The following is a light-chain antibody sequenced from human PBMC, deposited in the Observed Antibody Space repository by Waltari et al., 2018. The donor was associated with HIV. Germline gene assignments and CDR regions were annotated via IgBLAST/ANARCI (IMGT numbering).Light chain of an antibody. CDR1: GSDIGTYNR. V-gene: IGLV2-18*01. J-gene: IGLJ2*01. CDR2: AVS. Sequence: QSALTQPPSVSGSPGQSVTISCTGTGSDIGTYNRVSWYHQPPGTAPKLIIYAVSNRPSGVPDRFSGSKSGNTASLTISGLQAEDEADYYCSLYITNTNVIFGGGTKLTVL. CDR3: SLYITNTNVI.